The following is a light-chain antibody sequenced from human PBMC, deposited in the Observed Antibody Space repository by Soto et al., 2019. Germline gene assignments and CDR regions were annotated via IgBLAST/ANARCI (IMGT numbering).Light chain of an antibody. Sequence: QSVLTQPPSVSAAPRQKVTISCSGGTSNIGDNYVCWYQQVPGTAPKLLIYDNNERPPAIPGRFSGSKSGTSATLGITGLQPAEEAHYSCPAWDRSLGVVVFGGGTQLTV. CDR1: TSNIGDNY. CDR3: PAWDRSLGVVV. J-gene: IGLJ2*01. V-gene: IGLV1-51*01. CDR2: DNN.